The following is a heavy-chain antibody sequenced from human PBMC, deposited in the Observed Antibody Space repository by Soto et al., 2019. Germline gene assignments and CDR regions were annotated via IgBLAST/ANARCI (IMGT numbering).Heavy chain of an antibody. V-gene: IGHV1-18*04. CDR1: GYTFTRYG. Sequence: QVQLVQSGGEVKKPGASVKVSCKASGYTFTRYGITWVRQAPGQGLEWMGWISPYNGKTKYAEKLQGRVTMTTDTSTSTAYMELRSLRSDDTAVYYCARDSIIAVAEGWFDPWGQGTLVTVSS. J-gene: IGHJ5*02. CDR2: ISPYNGKT. D-gene: IGHD6-19*01. CDR3: ARDSIIAVAEGWFDP.